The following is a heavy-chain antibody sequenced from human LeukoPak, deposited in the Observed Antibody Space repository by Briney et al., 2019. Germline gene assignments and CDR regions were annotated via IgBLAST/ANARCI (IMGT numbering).Heavy chain of an antibody. D-gene: IGHD1-20*01. CDR2: IRYDGRSK. V-gene: IGHV3-30*02. J-gene: IGHJ3*02. Sequence: GGSLRLSCAASGFTFSRYVMHWVRQAPGKGLEWVAFIRYDGRSKNYADSVKGRFTISRDNSKNTLYLEMNNLRAEDTAVYYCAKGRPDDYNFDAFDIWGQGTMVTVSS. CDR1: GFTFSRYV. CDR3: AKGRPDDYNFDAFDI.